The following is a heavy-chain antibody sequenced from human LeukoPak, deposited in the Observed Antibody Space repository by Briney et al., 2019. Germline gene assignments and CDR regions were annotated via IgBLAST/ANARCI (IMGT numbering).Heavy chain of an antibody. D-gene: IGHD3-3*01. J-gene: IGHJ4*02. CDR1: RFTFSSYW. Sequence: GGSLRLSCAASRFTFSSYWMHWVRQAPGEGLVWVSRINSDGSSTTYADSVKGRFTISRDNAKNTLYLQMNSLRAEDTAVYYCARDFYYDFWSGYYHWGQGTLVTVSS. V-gene: IGHV3-74*01. CDR2: INSDGSST. CDR3: ARDFYYDFWSGYYH.